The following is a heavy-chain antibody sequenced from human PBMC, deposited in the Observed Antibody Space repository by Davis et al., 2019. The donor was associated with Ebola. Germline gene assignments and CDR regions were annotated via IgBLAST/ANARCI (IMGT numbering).Heavy chain of an antibody. CDR3: ARGYSYGSGWFDP. V-gene: IGHV4-30-2*01. D-gene: IGHD5-18*01. CDR1: GGSISSGGYS. J-gene: IGHJ5*02. CDR2: IYHSGST. Sequence: LRLSCAVPGGSISSGGYSWSWIRQPPGKGLEWIGYIYHSGSTYYNPSLKSRVTISVDRSKNQFSLKLSSVTAADTAVYYCARGYSYGSGWFDPWGQGTLVTVSS.